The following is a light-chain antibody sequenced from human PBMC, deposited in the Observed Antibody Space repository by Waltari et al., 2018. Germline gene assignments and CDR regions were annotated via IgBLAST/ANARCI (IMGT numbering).Light chain of an antibody. CDR2: DVG. CDR3: CSYTRSGSLV. Sequence: QSALTQPASVSGSPGQSISISCTGTSRDVGGYNFVSWYQRLPGKAPKLIIYDVGNRPSGVSNRFSGSKSGNTASLIISGLQADDAADYYCCSYTRSGSLVFGGGTKLTVL. CDR1: SRDVGGYNF. V-gene: IGLV2-14*03. J-gene: IGLJ2*01.